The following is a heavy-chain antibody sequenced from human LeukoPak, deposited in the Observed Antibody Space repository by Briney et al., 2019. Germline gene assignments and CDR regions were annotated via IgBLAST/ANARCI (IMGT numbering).Heavy chain of an antibody. J-gene: IGHJ4*02. D-gene: IGHD3-10*01. CDR1: GFTFSSYW. CDR2: IKQDGSEK. CDR3: ARDRGVGYFDH. Sequence: PGGSLRLSCVASGFTFSSYWMSWVRQAPGKGLEWVANIKQDGSEKYYVDSVKGRFTISRDNAKNSLYLQMNSLRAEDTAVYYCARDRGVGYFDHWGQGTLVTVSS. V-gene: IGHV3-7*01.